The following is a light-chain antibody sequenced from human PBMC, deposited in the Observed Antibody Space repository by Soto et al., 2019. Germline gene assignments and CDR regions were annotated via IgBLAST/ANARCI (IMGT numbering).Light chain of an antibody. CDR2: GAS. V-gene: IGKV3-15*01. Sequence: EIVMTQSPATLSVSPGERATLSCRASQSVSSNLAWYQQKPGQAPRLLIYGASTRATGIPARFSGSGSGTEFTLTISSLQSEDFAVSYCQHYNNWPLTFGGGSKVEIK. CDR1: QSVSSN. CDR3: QHYNNWPLT. J-gene: IGKJ4*01.